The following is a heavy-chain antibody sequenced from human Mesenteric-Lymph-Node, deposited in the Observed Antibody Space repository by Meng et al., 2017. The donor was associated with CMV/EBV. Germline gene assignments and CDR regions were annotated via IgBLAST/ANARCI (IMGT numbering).Heavy chain of an antibody. D-gene: IGHD3-3*01. CDR2: ISAYNGNT. V-gene: IGHV1-18*01. J-gene: IGHJ4*02. CDR3: AANTIFGVAPAYFDY. CDR1: GYTFTGYG. Sequence: ASVKVSCKASGYTFTGYGISWVRQAPGQGLEWMGWISAYNGNTNYAQKLQGRVTMTTDTSTSTAYMELRSLRSDDTAVYYCAANTIFGVAPAYFDYWGQGTLVTVSS.